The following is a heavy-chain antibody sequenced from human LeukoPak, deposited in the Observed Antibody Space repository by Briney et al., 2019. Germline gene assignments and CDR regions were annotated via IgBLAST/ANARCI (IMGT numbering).Heavy chain of an antibody. D-gene: IGHD3-10*01. V-gene: IGHV1-69*05. CDR3: ARDYGSGSYYLPPANWFDP. CDR1: GGTFSSYA. J-gene: IGHJ5*02. CDR2: IIPIFGTA. Sequence: GASVKVSCKASGGTFSSYAISWVRQAPGQGLEWMGRIIPIFGTANYAQKFQGRVTITTDESTSTAYMELSSLRSEDTAVYYCARDYGSGSYYLPPANWFDPWGQGTLVSVSS.